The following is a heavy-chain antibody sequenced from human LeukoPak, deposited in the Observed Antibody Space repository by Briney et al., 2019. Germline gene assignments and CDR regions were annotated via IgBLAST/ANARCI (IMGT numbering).Heavy chain of an antibody. D-gene: IGHD4-17*01. Sequence: ASVKVSCKASGYTFTGYYMHWVRQAPGQGLEWMGWINPNSGGTNYAQKFQGRVTMTRETSISTAYMELSRLRSDDTAVYYCARDADYGDSPWFDPWGQGTLVTVSS. CDR2: INPNSGGT. CDR1: GYTFTGYY. V-gene: IGHV1-2*02. CDR3: ARDADYGDSPWFDP. J-gene: IGHJ5*02.